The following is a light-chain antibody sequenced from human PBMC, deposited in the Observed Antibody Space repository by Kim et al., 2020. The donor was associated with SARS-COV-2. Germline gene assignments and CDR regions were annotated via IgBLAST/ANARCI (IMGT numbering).Light chain of an antibody. CDR2: DAS. V-gene: IGKV3-11*01. CDR3: QQCTKWPLT. J-gene: IGKJ4*01. Sequence: EIVLTQSPATLSLSPGERATLSCRASQSVSSYLAWYQRKPGQAPRLLIYDASNRATGIPARFSGSGSGTDFTLTISSLEPEDFAVYYCQQCTKWPLTFGGGTKLEI. CDR1: QSVSSY.